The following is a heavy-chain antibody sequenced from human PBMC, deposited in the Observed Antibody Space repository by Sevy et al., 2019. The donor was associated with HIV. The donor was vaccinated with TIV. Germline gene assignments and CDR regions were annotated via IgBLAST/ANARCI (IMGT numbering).Heavy chain of an antibody. CDR1: GFTFSSYA. D-gene: IGHD6-19*01. V-gene: IGHV3-23*01. Sequence: GGSLRLSCAASGFTFSSYAMSWDRQAPGKGLEWVSSFTGSGTNTFYAHSVKGRYTISRDNSKNTLYLQMNSRRAEDTAVYYCAKDSILVAGHFDYWGQGTLVTVSS. CDR3: AKDSILVAGHFDY. CDR2: FTGSGTNT. J-gene: IGHJ4*02.